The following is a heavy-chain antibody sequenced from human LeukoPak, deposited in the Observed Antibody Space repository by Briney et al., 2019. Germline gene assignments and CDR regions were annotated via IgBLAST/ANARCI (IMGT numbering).Heavy chain of an antibody. D-gene: IGHD2-15*01. CDR2: IYYSGST. Sequence: SETLSLTCTVSGGSISSYYWSWIRQPPGKGLEWIGYIYYSGSTNYNPSLKSRVTISVDTSKNQFSLKLSSVTAADTAVYYCARAGYCSGGSCYSDDLGYFDYWDQGTLVTVSS. V-gene: IGHV4-59*01. J-gene: IGHJ4*02. CDR1: GGSISSYY. CDR3: ARAGYCSGGSCYSDDLGYFDY.